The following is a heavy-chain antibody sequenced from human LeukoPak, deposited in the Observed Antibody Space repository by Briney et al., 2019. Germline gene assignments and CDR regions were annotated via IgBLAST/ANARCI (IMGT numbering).Heavy chain of an antibody. V-gene: IGHV3-30*18. CDR1: GFTFNNYG. Sequence: GGSLRLSCAASGFTFNNYGMHWVRQAPGKGLEWVAVISYDGRNKHYPDSVEGRFTISRDISTDTLWLQMDSLRTEDTAVYYCAKGPLRGTAAAIDYWGQGTLVTVSS. CDR2: ISYDGRNK. D-gene: IGHD2-2*01. J-gene: IGHJ4*02. CDR3: AKGPLRGTAAAIDY.